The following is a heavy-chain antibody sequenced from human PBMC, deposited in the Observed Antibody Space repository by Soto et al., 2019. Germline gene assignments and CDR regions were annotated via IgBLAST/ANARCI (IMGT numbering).Heavy chain of an antibody. CDR2: IYYSGST. V-gene: IGHV4-31*03. J-gene: IGHJ4*02. D-gene: IGHD5-18*01. CDR3: AGVSYGSFDY. Sequence: SETLSLTCTVSGGSISSGGYYWSWIRQHPGKGLEWIGYIYYSGSTYYNPSLKSRVTISVDTSKNQFSLKLSSVTAAGTAVYYCAGVSYGSFDYWGQGTLVTVS. CDR1: GGSISSGGYY.